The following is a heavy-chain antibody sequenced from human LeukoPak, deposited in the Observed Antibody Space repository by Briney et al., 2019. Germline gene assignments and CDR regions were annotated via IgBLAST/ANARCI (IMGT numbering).Heavy chain of an antibody. V-gene: IGHV1-2*04. CDR3: ARDGTVAVADYYYYGMDV. Sequence: ASVKVSCKASGYTFTGYYMHWVRQAPGQGLEWMGWINPNSGGTNYAQEFQGWVTMTRDTSISTAYMELSRLRSDDTAVYYCARDGTVAVADYYYYGMDVWGQGTTVTVSS. D-gene: IGHD6-19*01. CDR1: GYTFTGYY. CDR2: INPNSGGT. J-gene: IGHJ6*02.